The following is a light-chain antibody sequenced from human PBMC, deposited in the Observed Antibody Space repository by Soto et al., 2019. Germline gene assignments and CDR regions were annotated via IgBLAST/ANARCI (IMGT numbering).Light chain of an antibody. J-gene: IGLJ2*01. Sequence: QSALTQPASVSGSPGQSITISCTGTSSDVGSYNLVSWHQQHPGKAPKLMIYEGSKRPSGVSHRFSGSKSGNTASLTISGLQAEDEADYYCCSYAVGSTLVFGGGTK. CDR2: EGS. CDR3: CSYAVGSTLV. V-gene: IGLV2-23*01. CDR1: SSDVGSYNL.